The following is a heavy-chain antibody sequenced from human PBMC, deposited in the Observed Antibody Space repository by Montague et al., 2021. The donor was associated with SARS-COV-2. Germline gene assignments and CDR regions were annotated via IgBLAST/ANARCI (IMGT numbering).Heavy chain of an antibody. CDR1: GDSITNHY. CDR2: MHFTGKT. J-gene: IGHJ4*02. V-gene: IGHV4-4*07. Sequence: SETLSLTCSVSGDSITNHYWSWIRQPAGKGLEWIGRMHFTGKTNFSPFFSSRLTMSADTSKNQFSLKLTSVTAADTAIYFCARVRFDFGAGRRGTIDFWGQGTLVTVSS. D-gene: IGHD3-10*01. CDR3: ARVRFDFGAGRRGTIDF.